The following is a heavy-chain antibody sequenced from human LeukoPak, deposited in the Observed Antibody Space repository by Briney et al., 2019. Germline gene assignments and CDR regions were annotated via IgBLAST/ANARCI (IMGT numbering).Heavy chain of an antibody. V-gene: IGHV6-1*01. CDR3: ARNPISITGDNWFDP. D-gene: IGHD7-27*01. Sequence: SQTLSLTCAISGDIVSSNSAAWNWIRQSPSRGLEWLGRTYYRSKWYNDYAESVKNRITINADASKNQFSLQLNSVNPEDTAVYFCARNPISITGDNWFDPWGQGTLVTVSS. CDR2: TYYRSKWYN. CDR1: GDIVSSNSAA. J-gene: IGHJ5*02.